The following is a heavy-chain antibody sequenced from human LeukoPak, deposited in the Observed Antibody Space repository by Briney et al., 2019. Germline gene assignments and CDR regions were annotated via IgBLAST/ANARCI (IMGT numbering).Heavy chain of an antibody. V-gene: IGHV1-46*01. Sequence: ASVKVSCKASGYTFTGYYMHWVRQAPGQGLEWMGLINPTGGSTGYAQKFQGRVTMTRDMSTSTDYMELSSLRSDDTAVYYCARDRITMVRGACDYWGQGTLVTVSS. J-gene: IGHJ4*02. D-gene: IGHD3-10*01. CDR1: GYTFTGYY. CDR2: INPTGGST. CDR3: ARDRITMVRGACDY.